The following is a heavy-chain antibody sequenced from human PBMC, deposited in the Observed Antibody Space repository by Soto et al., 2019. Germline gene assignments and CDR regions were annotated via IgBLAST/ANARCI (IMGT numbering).Heavy chain of an antibody. D-gene: IGHD2-15*01. CDR3: ARGGFTVVVVAAPFDY. CDR1: GYTFTSYG. Sequence: GASVKVSCKASGYTFTSYGISWVRQAPGQGLEWMGWISPYIGTTNYAQKFQGRVTITTDESTSTAYMELSSLRSEDTAVYYCARGGFTVVVVAAPFDYWGQGTLVTVSS. V-gene: IGHV1-18*01. CDR2: ISPYIGTT. J-gene: IGHJ4*02.